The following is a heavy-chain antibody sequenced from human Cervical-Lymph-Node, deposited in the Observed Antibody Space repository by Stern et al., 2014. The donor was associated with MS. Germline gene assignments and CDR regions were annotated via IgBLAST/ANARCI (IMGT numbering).Heavy chain of an antibody. CDR3: ARSYELRSGSYYGPTDY. CDR2: LYYNGNT. Sequence: VQLVESGPGLVKPSQTLSLTCTVSSGSISSGGYYWNWIRPHPGEGLEWIGSLYYNGNTFYSPSLKSRVSMSIDTSENQFSLNLNSVTAADTAVYYCARSYELRSGSYYGPTDYWGQGTLVTVSS. V-gene: IGHV4-31*03. J-gene: IGHJ4*02. CDR1: SGSISSGGYY. D-gene: IGHD3-10*01.